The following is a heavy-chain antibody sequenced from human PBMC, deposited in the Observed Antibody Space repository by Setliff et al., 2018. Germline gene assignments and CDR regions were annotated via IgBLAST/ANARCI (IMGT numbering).Heavy chain of an antibody. J-gene: IGHJ3*02. D-gene: IGHD1-1*01. CDR3: ARDSLTTLRRRSFDI. CDR1: GGSISSSNW. Sequence: PSETLSLTCAVSGGSISSSNWWSWVRQPPGKGLEWIGETYHGGSTNYNPSLKSRVTISVDKSKNRFSLKLSSVTAADTAVYYCARDSLTTLRRRSFDIWGQGTMVTVSS. CDR2: TYHGGST. V-gene: IGHV4-4*02.